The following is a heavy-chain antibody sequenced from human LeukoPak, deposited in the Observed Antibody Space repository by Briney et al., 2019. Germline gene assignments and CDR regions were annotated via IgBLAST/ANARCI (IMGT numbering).Heavy chain of an antibody. CDR1: GFTFGGYA. D-gene: IGHD1-14*01. Sequence: PGGSLGLGCAGSGFTFGGYAMQWFRQPPVRGLEWVAVIAYDGSRAFYADSVKGRFTISCDNSMNTMSVQMDDLRAEDPAVYYCTRYNNDHFDYWGQGTLVTVSS. CDR3: TRYNNDHFDY. J-gene: IGHJ4*02. V-gene: IGHV3-33*01. CDR2: IAYDGSRA.